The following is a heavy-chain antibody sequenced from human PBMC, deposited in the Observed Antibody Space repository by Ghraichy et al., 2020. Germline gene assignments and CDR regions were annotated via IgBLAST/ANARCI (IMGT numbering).Heavy chain of an antibody. D-gene: IGHD3-16*01. CDR2: INPNSGGT. J-gene: IGHJ3*02. CDR1: GYTFTGYY. CDR3: ATANPGGDDAFDI. V-gene: IGHV1-2*02. Sequence: ASVKVSCKASGYTFTGYYMHWVRQAPGQGLEWLGWINPNSGGTHYEQKFQGRVTMTRDTSRRTAYLELRRLRSDDTAVYYCATANPGGDDAFDIWGQGTRVTGSS.